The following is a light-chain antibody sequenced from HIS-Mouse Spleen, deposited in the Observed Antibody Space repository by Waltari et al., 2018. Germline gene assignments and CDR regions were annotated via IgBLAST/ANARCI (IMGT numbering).Light chain of an antibody. CDR3: YSTDSSGNHRV. J-gene: IGLJ2*01. V-gene: IGLV3-10*01. CDR1: AWPKNF. Sequence: YELPQPPWVPVSPGQPAGTTGPAVAWPKNFAYGYQQKSGQAPVLVIYEDSKRPSGIPERFSGSSSGTMATLTISGAQVEDEADYYCYSTDSSGNHRVFGGGTKLTVL. CDR2: EDS.